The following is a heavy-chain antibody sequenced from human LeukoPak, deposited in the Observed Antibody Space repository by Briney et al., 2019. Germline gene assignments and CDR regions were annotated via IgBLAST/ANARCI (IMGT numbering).Heavy chain of an antibody. Sequence: GGSLRLSCAASGFTFSSYAMSWVRQASGKGLEWVGRIRSKANSYATAYAASVKGRFTISRDDSKNTAYLQMNSLKTEDTAVYYCTRLGTRSSSWSYWGQGTLVTVSS. D-gene: IGHD6-13*01. V-gene: IGHV3-73*01. CDR1: GFTFSSYA. CDR2: IRSKANSYAT. J-gene: IGHJ4*02. CDR3: TRLGTRSSSWSY.